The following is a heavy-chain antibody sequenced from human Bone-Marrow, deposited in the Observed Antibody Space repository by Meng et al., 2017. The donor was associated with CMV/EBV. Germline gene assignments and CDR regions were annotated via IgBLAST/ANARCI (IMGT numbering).Heavy chain of an antibody. V-gene: IGHV1-18*01. D-gene: IGHD2-21*01. J-gene: IGHJ3*02. Sequence: ASVKVSCKASGYTFTSSGISWVRQAPGQGLEWMGWISAYNGNTNYAQKLQGRVTMTTDTSTSTAYMELRSLRSDDTAVYYCASGSPLTGTFLAYCGGDCYSPAFDIWGQGTMVTFSS. CDR3: ASGSPLTGTFLAYCGGDCYSPAFDI. CDR1: GYTFTSSG. CDR2: ISAYNGNT.